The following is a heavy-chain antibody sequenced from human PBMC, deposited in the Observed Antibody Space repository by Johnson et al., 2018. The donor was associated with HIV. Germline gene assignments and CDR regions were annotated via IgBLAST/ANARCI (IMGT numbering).Heavy chain of an antibody. V-gene: IGHV3-53*01. CDR1: EFTVSSNF. D-gene: IGHD1-26*01. CDR2: IYSGVNT. Sequence: VQVVESGGGLVQPGGSLRLSCAVSEFTVSSNFMSWVRQAPGKGLEWVSVIYSGVNTYYADSVKGRFTISRDNSKNTLYLQMDSLRVEDTAVYYCARGGTFYHLDIWGQGTMVTVSS. J-gene: IGHJ3*02. CDR3: ARGGTFYHLDI.